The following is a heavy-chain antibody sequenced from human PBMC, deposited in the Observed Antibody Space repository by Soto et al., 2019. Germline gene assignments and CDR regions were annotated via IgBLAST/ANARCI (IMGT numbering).Heavy chain of an antibody. V-gene: IGHV1-3*01. J-gene: IGHJ6*02. Sequence: ASVKVSCKASGYTFTSYAIHWVRQAPGQRLEWMGWINAGNGNTKYSQKFQGRVTITRDTSASTAYMELSSLRSEDTAVYYCARDMYGGYYYYYGMDVWGQGTTVTVSS. D-gene: IGHD4-17*01. CDR3: ARDMYGGYYYYYGMDV. CDR2: INAGNGNT. CDR1: GYTFTSYA.